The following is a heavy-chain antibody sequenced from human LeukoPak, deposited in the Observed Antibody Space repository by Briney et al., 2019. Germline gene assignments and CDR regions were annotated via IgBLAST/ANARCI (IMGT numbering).Heavy chain of an antibody. CDR2: IFSTRST. Sequence: PSETLSLTCTVSGGSISSSSYYWGWMRRPPGKGMERIESIFSTRSTYYNPSLKSRVTISVDTSKNQFSLKLSSVTAADPAVYYCARGRGNYYYYGMDVWGQGTTVTVSS. J-gene: IGHJ6*02. V-gene: IGHV4-39*01. CDR1: GGSISSSSYY. CDR3: ARGRGNYYYYGMDV. D-gene: IGHD6-25*01.